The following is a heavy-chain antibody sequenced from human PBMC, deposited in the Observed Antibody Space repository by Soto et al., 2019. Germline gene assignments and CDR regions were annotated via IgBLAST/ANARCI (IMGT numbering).Heavy chain of an antibody. D-gene: IGHD6-13*01. J-gene: IGHJ6*02. V-gene: IGHV3-23*01. Sequence: PGGSLRLSCAASGFTFSSYAMSWVRQAPGKGLEWVSVITGSGESTYYTDSVKGRFTISRDNSKNTLYLQVNRLRAEDTAVYYCAKDWGEFSSSWHLGMDVWGQGTPVTVSS. CDR2: ITGSGEST. CDR1: GFTFSSYA. CDR3: AKDWGEFSSSWHLGMDV.